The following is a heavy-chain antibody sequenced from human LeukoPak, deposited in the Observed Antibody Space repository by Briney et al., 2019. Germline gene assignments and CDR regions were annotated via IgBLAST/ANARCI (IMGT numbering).Heavy chain of an antibody. CDR1: GYTFNSYY. CDR3: ARVLRNFDWLSPFDY. Sequence: ASVKVSCKASGYTFNSYYIHWVRQAPGQGLEWMGWINPKTDVTNYPQKFQGRVTMTRDTSISTAYMELSSLRSDDTAVYYCARVLRNFDWLSPFDYWGQGTLVTVSS. D-gene: IGHD3-9*01. V-gene: IGHV1-2*02. J-gene: IGHJ4*02. CDR2: INPKTDVT.